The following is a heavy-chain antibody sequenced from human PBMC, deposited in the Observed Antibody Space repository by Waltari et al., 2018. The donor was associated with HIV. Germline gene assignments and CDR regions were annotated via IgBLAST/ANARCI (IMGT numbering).Heavy chain of an antibody. CDR3: ARGGGSWLQETHYYKGLDV. CDR1: GYDLTSYG. D-gene: IGHD3-22*01. J-gene: IGHJ6*02. Sequence: VQLLQSGPEMRKPGASVRISCRATGYDLTSYGITWVRQAPGQGFEWGRWAGACGGNTEVGGRFKDRGLLNKEPATTPGFREVRSRRVDETATYYCARGGGSWLQETHYYKGLDVWGLGTSVTVSS. V-gene: IGHV1-18*01. CDR2: AGACGGNT.